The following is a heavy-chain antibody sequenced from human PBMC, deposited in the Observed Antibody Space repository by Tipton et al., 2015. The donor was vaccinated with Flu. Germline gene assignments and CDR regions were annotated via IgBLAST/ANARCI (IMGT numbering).Heavy chain of an antibody. CDR2: VYDDGRT. J-gene: IGHJ4*02. CDR1: GFTVSTSY. Sequence: QLVQSGGGLIRPGGSLRISCAVSGFTVSTSYMSWVRQPPGKGLEWVSIVYDDGRTYYADSVEGRFAISRDNSKNILYLQMNSLRADDTAVYFCARDEGGTYPDWGQGTLVTVSS. CDR3: ARDEGGTYPD. D-gene: IGHD1-14*01. V-gene: IGHV3-53*01.